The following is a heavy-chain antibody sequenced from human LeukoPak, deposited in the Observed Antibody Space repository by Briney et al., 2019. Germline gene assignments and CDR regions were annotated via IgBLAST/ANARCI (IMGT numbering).Heavy chain of an antibody. CDR3: ARLAGIQLWSPGDY. D-gene: IGHD5-18*01. V-gene: IGHV1-69*13. CDR1: GYTFTSYY. CDR2: IIPIFGTA. J-gene: IGHJ4*02. Sequence: ASVKVSCKASGYTFTSYYMHWVRQAPGQGLEWMGGIIPIFGTANYAQKFQGRVTITADESTSTAYMELSSLRSEDTAVYYCARLAGIQLWSPGDYWGQGTLVTVSS.